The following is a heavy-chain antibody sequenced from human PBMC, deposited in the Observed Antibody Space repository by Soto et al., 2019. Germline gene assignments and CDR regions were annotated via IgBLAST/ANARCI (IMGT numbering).Heavy chain of an antibody. CDR3: AKDRGRAVARVCDY. CDR1: GFTFSSYG. V-gene: IGHV3-30*18. D-gene: IGHD6-19*01. CDR2: ISYDGSNK. Sequence: QVQLVESGGGVVQPGRSLRLSCAASGFTFSSYGMHWVRQAPGKGLEWVAVISYDGSNKYYADSVKGRFTISRDNSKNTLYLQMNSLRAEDTAVYYCAKDRGRAVARVCDYWGQGTLVTVSS. J-gene: IGHJ4*02.